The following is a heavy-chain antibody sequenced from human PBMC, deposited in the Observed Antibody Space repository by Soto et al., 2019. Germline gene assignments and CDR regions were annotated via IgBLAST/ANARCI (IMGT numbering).Heavy chain of an antibody. Sequence: SGPTLVNPTQTLTLTCTFSGFSLSSKGMRVSWIRQPPGKALEWLARIDWDDDKFYSPSLRTRLTISKDTSKNHVVLTMTNVDPKDTATYYCARSPGGFTVATYFFDYWGQGTLVTVSS. CDR1: GFSLSSKGMR. V-gene: IGHV2-70*04. D-gene: IGHD4-17*01. J-gene: IGHJ4*02. CDR3: ARSPGGFTVATYFFDY. CDR2: IDWDDDK.